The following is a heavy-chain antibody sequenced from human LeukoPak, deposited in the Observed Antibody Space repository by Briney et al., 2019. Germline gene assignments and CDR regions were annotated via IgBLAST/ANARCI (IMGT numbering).Heavy chain of an antibody. J-gene: IGHJ6*04. V-gene: IGHV1-69*06. Sequence: SVKVSCKASGGTFSSYAISWVQQAPGQGLEWMGGIIPIFGTANYAQKFQGRVTITADKSTSTAYMELSSLRSEDTAVYYCARAPRVRGVIHYYYGMDVWGKGTTVTVSS. D-gene: IGHD3-10*01. CDR1: GGTFSSYA. CDR3: ARAPRVRGVIHYYYGMDV. CDR2: IIPIFGTA.